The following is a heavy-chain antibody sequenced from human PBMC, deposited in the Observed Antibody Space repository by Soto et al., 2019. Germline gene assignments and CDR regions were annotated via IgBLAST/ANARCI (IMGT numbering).Heavy chain of an antibody. CDR3: TTVASSGYYHYFDY. CDR2: IKSKTDGGTT. V-gene: IGHV3-15*01. J-gene: IGHJ4*02. CDR1: GFTFSNAW. Sequence: PGGSLRLSCAASGFTFSNAWMSWVRQAPGKGLEWVGRIKSKTDGGTTDYAAPVKGRFTISRDDSKNTLYLQMNSLKTEDTAVYYCTTVASSGYYHYFDYWGQGTLVTVS. D-gene: IGHD3-22*01.